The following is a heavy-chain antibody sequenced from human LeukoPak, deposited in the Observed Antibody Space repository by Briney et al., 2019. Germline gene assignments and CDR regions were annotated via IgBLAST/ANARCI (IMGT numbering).Heavy chain of an antibody. J-gene: IGHJ5*02. CDR2: INWNGGST. CDR1: GFTFDDYG. Sequence: GGSLRLSCAASGFTFDDYGMNWVRQAPGKGLEWVSGINWNGGSTGYADSVKGRFTISRDNAKNSLYLQMNSLRAEDTALYYCARDREGCSGGSCYWWFDPWGQGTLVTVSS. CDR3: ARDREGCSGGSCYWWFDP. D-gene: IGHD2-15*01. V-gene: IGHV3-20*04.